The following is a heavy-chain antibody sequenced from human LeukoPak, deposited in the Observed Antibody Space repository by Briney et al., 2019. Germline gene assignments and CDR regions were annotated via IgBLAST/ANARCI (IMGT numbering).Heavy chain of an antibody. CDR3: ARDSGSGSYPEYFQH. CDR1: GGSISSSSYY. Sequence: SETLSLTCTVSGGSISSSSYYWGWIRQPPGKGLEWIGSIYYSGSTYYNPSLKSRVTISVDTSKNQFSLKLSSVTAADTAVYYCARDSGSGSYPEYFQHWGQGTLVTVSS. V-gene: IGHV4-39*07. D-gene: IGHD3-10*01. CDR2: IYYSGST. J-gene: IGHJ1*01.